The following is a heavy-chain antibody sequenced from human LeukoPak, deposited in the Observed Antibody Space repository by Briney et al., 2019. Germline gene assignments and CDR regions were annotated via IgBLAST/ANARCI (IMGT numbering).Heavy chain of an antibody. J-gene: IGHJ4*02. CDR1: GYSISSGYY. Sequence: SETLSLTCAVSGYSISSGYYWGWIRQPPGKGLEWIGSIYHSGSTYYNPSLKSRVTISVDTSKNQFSLKLSSVTAADTAVYYCAIKDYGDYEAFDFWGQGTLVTVSS. D-gene: IGHD4-17*01. V-gene: IGHV4-38-2*01. CDR3: AIKDYGDYEAFDF. CDR2: IYHSGST.